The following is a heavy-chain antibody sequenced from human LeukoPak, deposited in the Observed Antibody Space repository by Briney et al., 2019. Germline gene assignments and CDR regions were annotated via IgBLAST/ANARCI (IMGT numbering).Heavy chain of an antibody. V-gene: IGHV1-3*01. CDR2: INAGNGNT. D-gene: IGHD4-11*01. Sequence: ASVKVSCKASGYTFTSYAMHWMRQAPGQRLEWMGWINAGNGNTKYSQKFQGRVTITRDTSASTAYMELSSLRSEDTAVYYCARDSDDYYYYYYGMDVWGQGTTVTVSS. CDR1: GYTFTSYA. CDR3: ARDSDDYYYYYYGMDV. J-gene: IGHJ6*02.